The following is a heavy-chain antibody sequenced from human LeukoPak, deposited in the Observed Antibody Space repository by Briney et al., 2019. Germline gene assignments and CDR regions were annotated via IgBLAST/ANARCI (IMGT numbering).Heavy chain of an antibody. V-gene: IGHV4-59*12. CDR2: IYYSGST. CDR3: ARGNVLRFLEWLPKPSNWFDP. Sequence: KPSETLSLTCTVSGGSISSYYWSWIRQPPGKGLEWIGYIYYSGSTNYNPSLKSRVTISVDTSKNQFSLKLSSVTAADTAVYYCARGNVLRFLEWLPKPSNWFDPWGQGTLVTVSS. D-gene: IGHD3-3*01. J-gene: IGHJ5*02. CDR1: GGSISSYY.